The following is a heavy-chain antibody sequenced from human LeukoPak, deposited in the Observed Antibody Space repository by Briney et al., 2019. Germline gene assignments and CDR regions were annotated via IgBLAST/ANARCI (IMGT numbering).Heavy chain of an antibody. CDR3: ATHILFWSGLFDS. CDR2: ISYDGYNK. CDR1: GFTFSRNG. Sequence: GRSLRLSCAASGFTFSRNGMHWVRQAPGKGLEWVAVISYDGYNKYYADSVKGRFTISRDNSKNTLYLQMDDLRAEDSAVYYCATHILFWSGLFDSWGQGALVSVSS. D-gene: IGHD3-3*01. J-gene: IGHJ4*02. V-gene: IGHV3-30*03.